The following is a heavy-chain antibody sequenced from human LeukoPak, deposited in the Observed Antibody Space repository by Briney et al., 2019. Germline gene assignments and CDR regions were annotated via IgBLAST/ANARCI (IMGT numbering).Heavy chain of an antibody. Sequence: GESLKISCEGFGYTFTTYWIAWVRQVPGKRLEWMGIIYPGDSDTRYSPSFQGQVTISADKSISTAYLQWSSLKASDTAIYYCARPSSSFYGAFDIWGQGTVVTVSS. CDR1: GYTFTTYW. V-gene: IGHV5-51*01. CDR2: IYPGDSDT. D-gene: IGHD6-13*01. CDR3: ARPSSSFYGAFDI. J-gene: IGHJ3*02.